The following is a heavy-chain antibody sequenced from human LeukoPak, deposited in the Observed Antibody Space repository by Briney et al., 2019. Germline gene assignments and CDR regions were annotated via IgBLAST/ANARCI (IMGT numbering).Heavy chain of an antibody. CDR1: GYTFTGYY. CDR3: ASLPGIAVAGDEYYFDY. D-gene: IGHD6-19*01. CDR2: TNPNSGGT. J-gene: IGHJ4*02. Sequence: ASVKVSCKASGYTFTGYYMHWVRLAPGQGLEWMGCTNPNSGGTNYAQKFQGRVTMTRDTSISTAYMELSRLRSDDTAVYYCASLPGIAVAGDEYYFDYWGQGTLVTVSS. V-gene: IGHV1-2*02.